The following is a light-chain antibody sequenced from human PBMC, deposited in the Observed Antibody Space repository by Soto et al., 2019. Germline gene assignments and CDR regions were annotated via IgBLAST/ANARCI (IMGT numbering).Light chain of an antibody. CDR3: CCFAGSNTYI. V-gene: IGLV2-23*01. Sequence: QSVLTQPASLSGSPGQSITISCTGTSSDIGSFNLVSWYQQFPGEVPKLILYESYKRPSGISTRFSGSRSDNTASLTISGLQAVDEADYYCCCFAGSNTYIFGGGTKLTVL. CDR1: SSDIGSFNL. J-gene: IGLJ2*01. CDR2: ESY.